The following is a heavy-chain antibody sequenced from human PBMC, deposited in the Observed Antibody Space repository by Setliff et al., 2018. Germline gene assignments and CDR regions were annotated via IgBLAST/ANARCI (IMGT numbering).Heavy chain of an antibody. CDR1: GGSISTYH. CDR3: ARIFLHGTSWYFDN. Sequence: PSETLSLTCSVSGGSISTYHWSWIRQPPEKGLEWIAYIHYSGSTNQNPSLKSRVTISVDTSKNQFFLKLTSVTAADTAMYYCARIFLHGTSWYFDNWGQGTLVTVSS. V-gene: IGHV4-59*01. D-gene: IGHD3-3*01. CDR2: IHYSGST. J-gene: IGHJ4*02.